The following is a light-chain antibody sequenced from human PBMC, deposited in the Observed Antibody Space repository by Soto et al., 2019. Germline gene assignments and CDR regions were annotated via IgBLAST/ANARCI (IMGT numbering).Light chain of an antibody. J-gene: IGKJ5*01. CDR3: QQYNKWPSIT. Sequence: EIVLTQSPVTLSVSPGERATLSCRASQSVSSNLAWYQQKPGQAPRLLIYAVSTRATGIPPRFTGGGSGTDFTLSISSLQSEDFAVYYCQQYNKWPSITFGQGTRLEI. V-gene: IGKV3-15*01. CDR1: QSVSSN. CDR2: AVS.